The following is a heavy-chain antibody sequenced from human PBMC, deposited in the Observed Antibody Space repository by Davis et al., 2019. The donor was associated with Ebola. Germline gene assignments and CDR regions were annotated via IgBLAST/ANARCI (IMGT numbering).Heavy chain of an antibody. CDR1: GHTFTDLA. Sequence: ASVKVSCKVSGHTFTDLAIHWVRQAPGKGLEWMVGFDPDDGEKIYAPNFQGRLTMTVDSSTDTTYMELTSLTSEDSAIYYCATDGEIAATLNYWGQGTLVSVSS. V-gene: IGHV1-24*01. CDR2: FDPDDGEK. CDR3: ATDGEIAATLNY. D-gene: IGHD3-10*01. J-gene: IGHJ1*01.